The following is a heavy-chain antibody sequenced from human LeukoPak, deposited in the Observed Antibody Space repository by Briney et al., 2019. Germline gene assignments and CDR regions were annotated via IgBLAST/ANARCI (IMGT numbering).Heavy chain of an antibody. J-gene: IGHJ4*02. D-gene: IGHD4-17*01. CDR3: ARKRRDYGDYVDEY. Sequence: ASVKVSCKASGYTFTSYGISWVRQAPGQGLEWMGWISAYNGNTNYAQKLQGRVTMTTDTSTSTAYMELRSLRSDDPAVYYCARKRRDYGDYVDEYWGQGTLVTVSS. CDR2: ISAYNGNT. CDR1: GYTFTSYG. V-gene: IGHV1-18*01.